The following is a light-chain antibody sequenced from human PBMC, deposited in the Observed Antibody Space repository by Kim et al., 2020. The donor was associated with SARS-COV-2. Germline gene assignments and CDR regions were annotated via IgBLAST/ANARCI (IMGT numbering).Light chain of an antibody. CDR1: QSLAYSDGNIY. CDR3: MQGTQWPFT. J-gene: IGKJ3*01. Sequence: PASISCRSSQSLAYSDGNIYLKWCHQRPGQSPRRRSYKVSKRDSGVPDRFSGRGSGTDFTLQISRVESEDVGVYYCMQGTQWPFTFGPGTKVDIK. V-gene: IGKV2-30*01. CDR2: KVS.